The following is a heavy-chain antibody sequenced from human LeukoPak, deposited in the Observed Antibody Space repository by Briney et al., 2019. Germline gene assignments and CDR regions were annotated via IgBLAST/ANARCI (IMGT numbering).Heavy chain of an antibody. CDR2: IIPIFGTA. J-gene: IGHJ6*03. Sequence: GASVKVSCKASGGTFSSYAISWVRQAPGQGLEWMGGIIPIFGTANYAQKFQGRVTITTDESTSTAYMELSSLRSEDTAVYYCALSRFLECPSCDYYYYYMDVWGKGTTVTVSS. V-gene: IGHV1-69*05. CDR1: GGTFSSYA. D-gene: IGHD3-3*01. CDR3: ALSRFLECPSCDYYYYYMDV.